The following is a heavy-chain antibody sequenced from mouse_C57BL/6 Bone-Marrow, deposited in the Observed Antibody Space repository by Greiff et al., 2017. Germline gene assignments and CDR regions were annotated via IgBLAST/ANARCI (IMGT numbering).Heavy chain of an antibody. J-gene: IGHJ4*01. D-gene: IGHD1-1*01. CDR2: IYPRSGNT. CDR3: ARGELIEDYAMDY. V-gene: IGHV1-81*01. CDR1: GYTFTSYG. Sequence: QVQLKQSGAELARPGASVKLSCKASGYTFTSYGISWVKQRTGQGLEWIGEIYPRSGNTYYNEKFKGKATLTADKSSSTAYMELRSLTSEDSAVYFCARGELIEDYAMDYWGQGTSVTVSS.